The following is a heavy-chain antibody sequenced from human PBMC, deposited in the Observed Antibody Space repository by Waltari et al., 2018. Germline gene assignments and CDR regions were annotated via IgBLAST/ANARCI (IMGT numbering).Heavy chain of an antibody. V-gene: IGHV4-39*07. CDR2: IYYSGST. CDR3: ARLYSSGWRGDFDY. CDR1: GGSISSSSYY. J-gene: IGHJ4*02. Sequence: QLQLQESGPGLVKPSETLSLTCTVSGGSISSSSYYWGWIRQPPGKGLEWIGSIYYSGSTYYNPSLKSRVTISVDTSKNQFSLKLSSVTAADTAVYYCARLYSSGWRGDFDYWGQGTLVTVSS. D-gene: IGHD6-19*01.